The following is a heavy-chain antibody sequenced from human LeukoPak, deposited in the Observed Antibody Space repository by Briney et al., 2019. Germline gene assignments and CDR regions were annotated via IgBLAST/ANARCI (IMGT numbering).Heavy chain of an antibody. J-gene: IGHJ4*02. Sequence: GSLRLSCAASGFTFSSYAMSWVRQAPGKGLEWVSAISGSGGSTYYADSVKGRFTISRDNSKNTLYLQMNSLRAEDTAVYYCAKVYGSGSYYFPDCWAQGTLVTVSS. V-gene: IGHV3-23*01. D-gene: IGHD3-10*01. CDR3: AKVYGSGSYYFPDC. CDR2: ISGSGGST. CDR1: GFTFSSYA.